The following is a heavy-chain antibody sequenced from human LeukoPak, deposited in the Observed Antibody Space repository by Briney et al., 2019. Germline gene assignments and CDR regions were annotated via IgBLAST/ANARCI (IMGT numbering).Heavy chain of an antibody. CDR2: ISGTSNYI. V-gene: IGHV3-21*01. CDR3: ARREPQGCSGTSCFAGPVDH. J-gene: IGHJ4*02. D-gene: IGHD2-2*01. Sequence: GGSLRLSCAASGFNVNSYYMSWVRQAPGRGLEWVSSISGTSNYIYYADSVKGRFTISRDNGQNSLYLQMNSLRAEDTAVYYCARREPQGCSGTSCFAGPVDHWGQGTLVTVSS. CDR1: GFNVNSYY.